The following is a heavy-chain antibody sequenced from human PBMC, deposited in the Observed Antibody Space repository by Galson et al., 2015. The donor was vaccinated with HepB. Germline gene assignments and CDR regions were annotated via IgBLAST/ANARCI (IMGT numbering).Heavy chain of an antibody. V-gene: IGHV3-7*01. J-gene: IGHJ4*02. CDR3: SREMTGSYSD. D-gene: IGHD3-10*01. CDR2: IRGDGIVS. CDR1: GFTFNAHW. Sequence: SLRLSCAASGFTFNAHWMNWVRQAPGKGLEWVANIRGDGIVSYYAESVRGRFTIPRDNAKNSRYLQMNGLRVDETAVYYCSREMTGSYSDWGQGTLVTVSS.